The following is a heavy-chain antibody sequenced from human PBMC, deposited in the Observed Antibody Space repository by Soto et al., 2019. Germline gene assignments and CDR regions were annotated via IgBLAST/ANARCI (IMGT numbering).Heavy chain of an antibody. J-gene: IGHJ4*02. CDR2: IDYSGTT. CDR1: GGSISSYY. CDR3: ARRTGSSTYYFDY. Sequence: SETLSLTCTVSGGSISSYYWGWIRQPPGRGLEWIGIIDYSGTTYYNPSLKSRLTMSVDTSKNHFSLNLSSVTAADTAVYYCARRTGSSTYYFDYWGQGALVT. D-gene: IGHD6-6*01. V-gene: IGHV4-39*02.